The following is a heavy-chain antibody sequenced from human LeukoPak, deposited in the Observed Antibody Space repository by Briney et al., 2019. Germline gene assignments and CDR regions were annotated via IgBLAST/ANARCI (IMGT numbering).Heavy chain of an antibody. D-gene: IGHD3-22*01. CDR1: GYSFAGSF. J-gene: IGHJ4*02. Sequence: ASVKVSCMASGYSFAGSFMYWVRQDPGQGLEWMGWTNCNSGATKYARKFQGRVTMTRDTSISTAYMELSRLRSDDTAVYFCATSPYYENGDNLLDYWGQGALVTVSS. CDR2: TNCNSGAT. CDR3: ATSPYYENGDNLLDY. V-gene: IGHV1-2*02.